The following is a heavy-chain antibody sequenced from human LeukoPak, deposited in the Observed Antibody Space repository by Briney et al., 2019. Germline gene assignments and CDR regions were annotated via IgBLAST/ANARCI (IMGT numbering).Heavy chain of an antibody. Sequence: GGSLRLSCAASGFNLSTYSMNWVRLAPGKGLEWVSTISTTSIFIYYADSLKGRFTISRDNAKNSLYLQMNSLRAEDTAVYYCARDKSRYCSGGSCYSGAPVDYWGQGTLVTVSS. D-gene: IGHD2-15*01. V-gene: IGHV3-21*01. J-gene: IGHJ4*02. CDR1: GFNLSTYS. CDR2: ISTTSIFI. CDR3: ARDKSRYCSGGSCYSGAPVDY.